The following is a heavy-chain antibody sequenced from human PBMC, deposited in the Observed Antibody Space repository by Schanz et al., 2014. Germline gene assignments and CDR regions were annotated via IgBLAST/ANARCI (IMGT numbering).Heavy chain of an antibody. Sequence: VQLVESGGGVVQPGGSLRLSCAASGFRLSTYGMNWIRQAPGKGLEWLSYISRDGTTSYYADSVKGRFTISRDNAKNSLYLEMTSLRGKDTAVYYCARENLNWEAFDIWGQGTVVTVSS. CDR3: ARENLNWEAFDI. CDR1: GFRLSTYG. V-gene: IGHV3-48*04. D-gene: IGHD7-27*01. CDR2: ISRDGTTS. J-gene: IGHJ3*02.